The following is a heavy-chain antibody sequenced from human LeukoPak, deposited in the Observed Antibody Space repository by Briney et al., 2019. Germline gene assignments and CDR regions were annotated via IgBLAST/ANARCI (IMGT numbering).Heavy chain of an antibody. CDR2: INHSGST. CDR3: ARARGGMVRGVTYNWFDP. J-gene: IGHJ5*02. V-gene: IGHV4-34*01. CDR1: GGSFSGYY. D-gene: IGHD3-10*01. Sequence: PAEPLTLTCAVYGGSFSGYYWSWIRQPPGKGLEWIGEINHSGSTNYNPSLKSRVTISVDTSKNQFSLKLSSVTAADTAVYYCARARGGMVRGVTYNWFDPWGQGTLVTVSS.